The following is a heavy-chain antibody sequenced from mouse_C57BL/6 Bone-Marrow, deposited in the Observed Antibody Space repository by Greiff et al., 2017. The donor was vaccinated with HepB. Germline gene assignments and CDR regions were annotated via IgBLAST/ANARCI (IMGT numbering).Heavy chain of an antibody. CDR3: TPLDYWYFDV. Sequence: QLKESGAELVRPGASVKLSCTASGFNIKDDYMHWVKQRPEQGLEWIGWIDPENGDTEYASKFQGKATITADTSSNTAYLQLSSLTSEDTAVYYCTPLDYWYFDVWGTGTTVTVSS. CDR2: IDPENGDT. V-gene: IGHV14-4*01. CDR1: GFNIKDDY. J-gene: IGHJ1*03.